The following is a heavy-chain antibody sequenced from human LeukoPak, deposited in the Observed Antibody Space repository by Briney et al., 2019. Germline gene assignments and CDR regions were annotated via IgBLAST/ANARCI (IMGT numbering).Heavy chain of an antibody. D-gene: IGHD1-26*01. Sequence: ASVKVSCKVSGYTLTELSMHWVRRAPGKGLEWMGGFDPEDGETIYAQKFQGRVTMTEDTSTDTAYMELSSLRSEDTAVYYCARDQGGSYFRDRDAFDIWGQGTMVTVSS. CDR1: GYTLTELS. V-gene: IGHV1-24*01. CDR3: ARDQGGSYFRDRDAFDI. CDR2: FDPEDGET. J-gene: IGHJ3*02.